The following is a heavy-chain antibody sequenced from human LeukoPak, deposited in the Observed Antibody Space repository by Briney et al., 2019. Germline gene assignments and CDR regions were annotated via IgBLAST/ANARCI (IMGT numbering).Heavy chain of an antibody. J-gene: IGHJ5*02. Sequence: SQTLSLTCTVSGRSISSYYWSWIRQPPGKGLEGLGYLTYMGSSGSTNYNTSLKSRGTISVDTSKHQFSLKLTSVTAADPAVYHCARGGGDSYGHNWFDPWGQGTLVTVSS. D-gene: IGHD5-18*01. CDR3: ARGGGDSYGHNWFDP. CDR2: LTYMGSSGST. V-gene: IGHV4-59*01. CDR1: GRSISSYY.